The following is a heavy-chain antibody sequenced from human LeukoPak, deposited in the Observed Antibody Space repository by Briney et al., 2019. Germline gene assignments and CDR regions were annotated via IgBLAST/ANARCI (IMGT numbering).Heavy chain of an antibody. CDR3: ARRGSGSYYNSQQTRFDY. D-gene: IGHD3-10*01. J-gene: IGHJ4*02. CDR2: IYYSGST. CDR1: GGSISSYY. V-gene: IGHV4-59*12. Sequence: SETLSLTCTVSGGSISSYYWSWIRQPPGKGLEWIGYIYYSGSTNYNPSLKSRVTISVDTSKNQFSLKLSSVTAADTAVYYCARRGSGSYYNSQQTRFDYWGQGTLVTVSS.